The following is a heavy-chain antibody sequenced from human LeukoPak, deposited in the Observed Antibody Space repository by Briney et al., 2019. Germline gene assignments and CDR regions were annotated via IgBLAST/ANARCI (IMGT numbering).Heavy chain of an antibody. Sequence: SVTVSCTASGGTFSSYAISWVRQAPGQGLEWMGGIIPIFGTANYAQKFQGRVTITADESTSTAYMELSSLRSEDTAVYYCARDYGDYAPYDAFDIWGQGTMVTVSS. D-gene: IGHD4-17*01. J-gene: IGHJ3*02. CDR3: ARDYGDYAPYDAFDI. CDR2: IIPIFGTA. CDR1: GGTFSSYA. V-gene: IGHV1-69*13.